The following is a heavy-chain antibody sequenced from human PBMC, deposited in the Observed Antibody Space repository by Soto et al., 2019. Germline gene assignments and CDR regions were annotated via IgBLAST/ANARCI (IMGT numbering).Heavy chain of an antibody. CDR2: MNPNSGNT. Sequence: ASVKVSCKASGYTFTSYYMHWVRQATGQGFEYLGWMNPNSGNTGYVKKFQGRVTITADKSTTTAYMEVSSLRPEDTAMYYCVKDSPIGSVFSGHDDIDSWGQGTPVTVSS. CDR3: VKDSPIGSVFSGHDDIDS. D-gene: IGHD5-12*01. CDR1: GYTFTSYY. V-gene: IGHV1-8*03. J-gene: IGHJ4*02.